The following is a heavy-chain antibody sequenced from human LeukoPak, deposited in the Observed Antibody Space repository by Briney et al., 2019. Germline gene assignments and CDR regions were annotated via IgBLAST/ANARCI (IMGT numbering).Heavy chain of an antibody. CDR3: AKDMALVVVTDNGMDV. D-gene: IGHD2-21*02. Sequence: GGSLRLSCAASGFSFSAYAMHWVRQAPGKGLEWVAFIRYDGSNKYYADSVKGRFTISRDNSKNPLYLQMNSLRAEDTAVYYCAKDMALVVVTDNGMDVWGQGTTVTVSS. J-gene: IGHJ6*02. CDR1: GFSFSAYA. CDR2: IRYDGSNK. V-gene: IGHV3-30*02.